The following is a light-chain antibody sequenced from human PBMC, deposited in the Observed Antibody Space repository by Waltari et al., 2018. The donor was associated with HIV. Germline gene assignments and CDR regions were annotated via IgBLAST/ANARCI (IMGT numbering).Light chain of an antibody. J-gene: IGLJ3*02. CDR3: CSYAGSSTLV. CDR2: EVT. V-gene: IGLV2-23*02. Sequence: QSALTQPASVSGSPGQSITISCTGTSSDVGGYNLVSWYQPHPGKAPKLIIYEVTKRPSGVSTRCSASKSGNTASLTISGLQAEDEAHYHCCSYAGSSTLVFGGGTNVIVL. CDR1: SSDVGGYNL.